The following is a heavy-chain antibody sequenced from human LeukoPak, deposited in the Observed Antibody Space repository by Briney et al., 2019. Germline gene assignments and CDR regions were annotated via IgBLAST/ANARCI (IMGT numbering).Heavy chain of an antibody. V-gene: IGHV3-9*01. CDR1: GFTFDDYA. J-gene: IGHJ4*02. D-gene: IGHD3-10*01. CDR2: ISWNSGSI. Sequence: GGSLRLSCAASGFTFDDYAMHWVRQAPGKGLEWVSGISWNSGSIGYADSVKGRFTISRDNAKNSLYLQMNGLRAEDTALYYCAKDSEGTMVQGVMDEGYFDYWGQGTLVTVSS. CDR3: AKDSEGTMVQGVMDEGYFDY.